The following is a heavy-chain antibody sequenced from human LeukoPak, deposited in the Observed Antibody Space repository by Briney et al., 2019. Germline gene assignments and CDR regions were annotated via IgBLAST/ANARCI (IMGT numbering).Heavy chain of an antibody. CDR2: ISGSGGST. D-gene: IGHD1-26*01. CDR1: GFTFSSYA. CDR3: AKATVGATLYYFDY. J-gene: IGHJ4*02. V-gene: IGHV3-23*01. Sequence: PGGSLRLSCAASGFTFSSYAMSWVRQAPGKGLEWVSAISGSGGSTYYADSVKGRFTISRDNSKNTLYLQMNSLRAEDTAVYHCAKATVGATLYYFDYWGQGTLVTVSS.